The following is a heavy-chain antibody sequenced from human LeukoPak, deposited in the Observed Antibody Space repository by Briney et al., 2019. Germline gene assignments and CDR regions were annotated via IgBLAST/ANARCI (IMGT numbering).Heavy chain of an antibody. CDR2: INPNSGGT. D-gene: IGHD3-22*01. CDR3: ARVRYYDSSGYYL. CDR1: GYTFTGYY. V-gene: IGHV1-2*02. J-gene: IGHJ5*02. Sequence: VKVSCKASGYTFTGYYMHWVRQAPGQGLEWMGWINPNSGGTNYAQKFQGRVTMTRDTSISTAYMELSRLRSDDTAVYYCARVRYYDSSGYYLWGQGTLVTVSS.